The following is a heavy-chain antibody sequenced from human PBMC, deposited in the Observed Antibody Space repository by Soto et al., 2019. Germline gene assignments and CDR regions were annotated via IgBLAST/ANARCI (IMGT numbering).Heavy chain of an antibody. Sequence: QVQLQESGPRLVNPSETLSLTCIVSDGSISNYYWSWIRQPPGKGLEWIGYIYYSGSTNYNPSLRSRVTISVDPSKNQFSLKLSSVTAADTAVYYCARAVLPATAPFDYWGQGTLVTVSS. CDR3: ARAVLPATAPFDY. J-gene: IGHJ4*02. D-gene: IGHD2-2*01. V-gene: IGHV4-59*01. CDR2: IYYSGST. CDR1: DGSISNYY.